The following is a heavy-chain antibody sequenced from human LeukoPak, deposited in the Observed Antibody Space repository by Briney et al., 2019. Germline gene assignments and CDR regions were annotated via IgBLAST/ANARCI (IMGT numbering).Heavy chain of an antibody. J-gene: IGHJ4*02. CDR3: VSFYETY. D-gene: IGHD2/OR15-2a*01. CDR2: INSDGSWT. Sequence: GGSLRLSCAASGNYWMHWVRQAPGKGLVWVSHINSDGSWTSYADSVKGRFTISKDNAKNTVYLQMNSLRAEDTAVYFCVSFYETYWGRGTLVTVSS. CDR1: GNYW. V-gene: IGHV3-74*01.